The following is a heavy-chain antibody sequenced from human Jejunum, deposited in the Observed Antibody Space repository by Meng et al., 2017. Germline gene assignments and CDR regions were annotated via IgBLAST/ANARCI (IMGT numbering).Heavy chain of an antibody. V-gene: IGHV3-74*01. J-gene: IGHJ2*01. CDR1: GFIFSDYA. CDR3: ARDSYSDSSGYYRGIDL. D-gene: IGHD3-22*01. CDR2: INTDGSST. Sequence: EVQRVESGGGLVQPGGSLRLSCAASGFIFSDYAMIWVRQAPGKGLVWVSRINTDGSSTSYADSVKGRFTISRDNAKDTLYLEMNSLRAEDTAVYYCARDSYSDSSGYYRGIDLWGRGTLVTVSS.